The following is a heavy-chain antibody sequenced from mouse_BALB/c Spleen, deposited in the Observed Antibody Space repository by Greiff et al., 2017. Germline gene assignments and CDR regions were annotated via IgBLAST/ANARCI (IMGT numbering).Heavy chain of an antibody. CDR2: ISSGGSYT. V-gene: IGHV5-6*01. CDR3: ARPEGRFAY. J-gene: IGHJ3*01. CDR1: GFTFSSYG. Sequence: EVKVVESGGDLVKPGGSLKLSCAASGFTFSSYGMSWVRQTPDKRLEWVATISSGGSYTYYPDSVKGRFTISRDNAKNTLYLQMSSLKSEDTAMYYCARPEGRFAYWGQGTLVTVSA.